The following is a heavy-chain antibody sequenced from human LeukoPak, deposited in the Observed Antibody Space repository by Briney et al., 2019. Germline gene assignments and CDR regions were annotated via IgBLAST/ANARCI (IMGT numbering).Heavy chain of an antibody. V-gene: IGHV1-2*02. Sequence: GASVKVSCKASGYTFTDYYIHWVRQAPGQGLEWMGWINPNSGGTGYAQKFQGRVTMTRDTSIGLAYMELSRLTSDDAAVFYCARSRSSSTYYDGIDYWGQGTLVTVSS. CDR1: GYTFTDYY. J-gene: IGHJ4*02. CDR2: INPNSGGT. CDR3: ARSRSSSTYYDGIDY. D-gene: IGHD3-10*01.